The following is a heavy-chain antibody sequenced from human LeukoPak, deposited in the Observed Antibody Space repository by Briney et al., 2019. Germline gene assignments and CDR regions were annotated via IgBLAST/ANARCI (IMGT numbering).Heavy chain of an antibody. D-gene: IGHD4-17*01. CDR2: IYYSGST. CDR1: GGSISSSSYY. J-gene: IGHJ4*02. CDR3: ARVPTGTCFDY. Sequence: SETLSLTCTVSGGSISSSSYYWGWIRQPPGKGLEWIGSIYYSGSTYYNPSLKSRVTISVDTSKNQFSLKLSSVTAADTAVYSCARVPTGTCFDYWGQGTLVTVSS. V-gene: IGHV4-39*07.